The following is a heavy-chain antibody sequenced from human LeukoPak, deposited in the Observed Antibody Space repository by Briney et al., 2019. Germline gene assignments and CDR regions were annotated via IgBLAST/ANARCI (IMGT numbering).Heavy chain of an antibody. J-gene: IGHJ4*02. CDR1: GYSFIGYY. D-gene: IGHD3-22*01. CDR2: IHPNSGGA. V-gene: IGHV1-2*02. CDR3: ARAYYYDSSGYYYAGY. Sequence: GASVKVSCKASGYSFIGYYIHWVRQAPGQGLEWMGWIHPNSGGANYAQKFQGRVTLTRDTSISTAYMGLSSLRSDDTAVYYCARAYYYDSSGYYYAGYWGQGTLVTVSS.